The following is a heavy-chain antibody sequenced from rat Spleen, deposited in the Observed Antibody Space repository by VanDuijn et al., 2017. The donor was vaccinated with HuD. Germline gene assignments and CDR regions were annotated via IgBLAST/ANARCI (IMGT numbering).Heavy chain of an antibody. D-gene: IGHD1-9*01. J-gene: IGHJ2*01. Sequence: EVQLVESGGGLVQPGRSLKLSCAASGFTFSDYGMAWVRQAPTKGLEWVATISYGASSGHSGTYYRDSVKGRFTISRDIAKSTLRLQMDSLRSEDTATYYCARRHYGYTDYFDYWGQGVMVTVSS. CDR1: GFTFSDYG. V-gene: IGHV5-29*01. CDR2: ISYGASSGHSGT. CDR3: ARRHYGYTDYFDY.